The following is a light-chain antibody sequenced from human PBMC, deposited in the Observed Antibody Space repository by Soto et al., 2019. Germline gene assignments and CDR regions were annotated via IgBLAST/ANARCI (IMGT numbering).Light chain of an antibody. CDR3: QSYDSSLNGGV. CDR2: GNT. V-gene: IGLV1-40*01. J-gene: IGLJ3*02. CDR1: SSNIGAAYD. Sequence: QSVLTQPPSVSGAPGQRVTISCTGSSSNIGAAYDVHWYQQVPGTAPKLLIYGNTNRPSGVPDRFSGSKSGTSASLAITGRQAEDEADYYCQSYDSSLNGGVFGGGTKLTVL.